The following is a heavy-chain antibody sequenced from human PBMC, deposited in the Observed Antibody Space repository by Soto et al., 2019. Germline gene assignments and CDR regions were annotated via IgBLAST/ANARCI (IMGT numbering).Heavy chain of an antibody. CDR2: IIPIFGTA. J-gene: IGHJ4*02. D-gene: IGHD1-26*01. V-gene: IGHV1-69*06. CDR1: GGTFSTYS. Sequence: QVQLVQSGAEVKKPGSSVKVSCKTSGGTFSTYSIVWVRQAPGEGLESMGGIIPIFGTANYAQKFQDRVTITADKSTNTAFMELRSLKSEDTSMYYCASSSGNNYGVGTNYYFDYWGQGTLVTVSS. CDR3: ASSSGNNYGVGTNYYFDY.